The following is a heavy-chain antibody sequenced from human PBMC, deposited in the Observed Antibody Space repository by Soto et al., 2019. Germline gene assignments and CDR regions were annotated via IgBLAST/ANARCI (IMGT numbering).Heavy chain of an antibody. D-gene: IGHD6-19*01. Sequence: GSLRLSCAASGFTFSSYAMSWVRQAPGKGLEWVSAISGSGGSTCYADSVKGRFTISRDNSKNTLYLQMNSLRAEDTAVYYCAKSIAVDGTIYYYGMDVWGEGTTATVYS. CDR2: ISGSGGST. CDR1: GFTFSSYA. V-gene: IGHV3-23*01. J-gene: IGHJ6*04. CDR3: AKSIAVDGTIYYYGMDV.